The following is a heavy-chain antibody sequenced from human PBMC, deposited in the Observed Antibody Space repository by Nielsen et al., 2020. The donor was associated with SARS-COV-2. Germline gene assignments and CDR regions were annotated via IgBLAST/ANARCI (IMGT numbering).Heavy chain of an antibody. CDR2: ISWNSGSI. CDR3: AKDYYDSSGQPGGMDV. Sequence: GGSLRLSCAASGFTFDDYAMHWVRQALGKGLEWVSGISWNSGSIGYADSVKGRFTISRDNAKNSLYLQMNSLRAEDTALYYCAKDYYDSSGQPGGMDVWGQGTTVTVSS. CDR1: GFTFDDYA. D-gene: IGHD3-22*01. V-gene: IGHV3-9*01. J-gene: IGHJ6*02.